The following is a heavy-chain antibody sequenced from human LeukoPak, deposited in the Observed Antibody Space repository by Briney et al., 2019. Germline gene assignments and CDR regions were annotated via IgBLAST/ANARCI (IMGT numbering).Heavy chain of an antibody. CDR1: GGTFSSYA. J-gene: IGHJ4*02. V-gene: IGHV1-69*05. D-gene: IGHD3-10*01. Sequence: SVKVSCKASGGTFSSYAISWVRQAPGQGLEWMGGIIPIFGTANYAQKFQGRVTITTDESTSTAYMELSSLRSEDTAVYYCARDGLYYYGSFDYWGQGTLVTVSS. CDR3: ARDGLYYYGSFDY. CDR2: IIPIFGTA.